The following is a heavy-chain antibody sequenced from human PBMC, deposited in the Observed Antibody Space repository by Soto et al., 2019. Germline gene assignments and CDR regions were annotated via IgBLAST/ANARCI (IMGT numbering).Heavy chain of an antibody. CDR3: ARDLQNYYGSGSYYSSYYYYGMDV. CDR2: ISYDGSNK. J-gene: IGHJ6*02. Sequence: GGSLRLSCAASGFTFSSYAMHWVRQAPGKGLEWVAVISYDGSNKYYADSVKGRFTISRDNSKNTLYLQMNSLRAEDTAVYYCARDLQNYYGSGSYYSSYYYYGMDVWGQGTTVTVSS. V-gene: IGHV3-30-3*01. CDR1: GFTFSSYA. D-gene: IGHD3-10*01.